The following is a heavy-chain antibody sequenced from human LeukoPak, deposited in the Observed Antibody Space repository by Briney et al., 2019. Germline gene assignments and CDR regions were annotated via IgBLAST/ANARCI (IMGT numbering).Heavy chain of an antibody. CDR3: ARKLRGVLRYFDWLNNWLDP. CDR2: IYYSGST. V-gene: IGHV4-59*12. CDR1: GGSISSYY. D-gene: IGHD3-9*01. Sequence: SETLSLTCTVSGGSISSYYWSWIRQPPGKGLEWIGYIYYSGSTNYNPSLKSRVTISVDTSKNQFSLKLSSVTAADTAVYYCARKLRGVLRYFDWLNNWLDPWGQGTLVTVSS. J-gene: IGHJ5*02.